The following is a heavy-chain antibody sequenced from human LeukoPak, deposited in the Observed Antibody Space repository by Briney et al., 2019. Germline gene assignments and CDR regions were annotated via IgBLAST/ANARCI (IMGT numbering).Heavy chain of an antibody. CDR1: GGSISSSTFH. Sequence: SETLSLTCTVSGGSISSSTFHWGWIRQSPGKGLEWIGSINNSGNTYYNPSLKSRVTISVDTSKNQFSLKLSSVTAADTAVYYCASRSPAHAFDIWGQGTMVTVSS. J-gene: IGHJ3*02. V-gene: IGHV4-39*07. CDR3: ASRSPAHAFDI. CDR2: INNSGNT.